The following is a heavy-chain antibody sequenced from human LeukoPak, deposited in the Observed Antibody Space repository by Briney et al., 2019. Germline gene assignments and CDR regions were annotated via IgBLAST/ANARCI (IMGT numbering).Heavy chain of an antibody. J-gene: IGHJ4*02. D-gene: IGHD5-24*01. Sequence: ASVKVSCKASGYSFISYDINWVRQAPGQGLEWMGWMNPNSANTGYAQKFQGRVTLTRNTSIHTAYMELSRLRSDDTAVYYCARDPRDGYNPDYYFDYWGQGTLVTVSS. CDR2: MNPNSANT. V-gene: IGHV1-8*01. CDR1: GYSFISYD. CDR3: ARDPRDGYNPDYYFDY.